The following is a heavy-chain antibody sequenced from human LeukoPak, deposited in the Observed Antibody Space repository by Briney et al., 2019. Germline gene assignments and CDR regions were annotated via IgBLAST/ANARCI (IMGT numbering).Heavy chain of an antibody. V-gene: IGHV4-4*07. CDR2: IYTRGST. CDR3: ARGRYCSADICSGGDAFDI. J-gene: IGHJ3*02. Sequence: SETLSLTCTVSGGSINNYYWSWIPQPAGKGLKGIVRIYTRGSTNYNPSLKSRVTMSVDTSKNQFSLKLSSVPAADTAVYYCARGRYCSADICSGGDAFDIWGQGTMVSVSS. D-gene: IGHD2-15*01. CDR1: GGSINNYY.